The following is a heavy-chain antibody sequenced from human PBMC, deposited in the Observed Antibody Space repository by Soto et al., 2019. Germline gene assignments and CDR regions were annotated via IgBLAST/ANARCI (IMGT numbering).Heavy chain of an antibody. CDR1: GFTFDDYA. V-gene: IGHV3-9*01. J-gene: IGHJ4*02. CDR3: AKDHYGSGWYGPYDY. CDR2: ISWNSGNI. D-gene: IGHD6-19*01. Sequence: EVQLVESGGGLVQPGRSLRLSCAASGFTFDDYAMHWVRQAPGKGLEWVSVISWNSGNIGYADSVKGRFTISRDNAXXSLYLQMNSLRADDTALYYCAKDHYGSGWYGPYDYWGQGTLVTVSS.